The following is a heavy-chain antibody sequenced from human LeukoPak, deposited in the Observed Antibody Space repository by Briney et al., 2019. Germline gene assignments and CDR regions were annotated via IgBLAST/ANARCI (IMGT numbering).Heavy chain of an antibody. CDR2: ISYDGSNK. J-gene: IGHJ4*02. Sequence: GGSLRLSCAASGFTFSSYGMHWVRQALGKGLEWVAVISYDGSNKYYADSVKGRSTISRNNSKNTLYLQMNSLRAEDTAVYYCAKEGEVGSSWYIFDYWGQGTLVTVSS. CDR1: GFTFSSYG. CDR3: AKEGEVGSSWYIFDY. D-gene: IGHD6-13*01. V-gene: IGHV3-30*18.